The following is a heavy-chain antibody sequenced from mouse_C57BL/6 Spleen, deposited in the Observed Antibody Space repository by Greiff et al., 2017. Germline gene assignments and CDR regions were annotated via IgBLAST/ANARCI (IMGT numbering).Heavy chain of an antibody. CDR1: GYTFTSYW. J-gene: IGHJ4*01. V-gene: IGHV1-55*01. D-gene: IGHD3-2*02. Sequence: QVQLQQPGAELVKPGASVKMSCKASGYTFTSYWITWVKQRPGQGLEWIGDIYPGSGSTNYNEKFKSKATLTVDTSSSTAYMQLSSLTSEDSAVYYCARGNSGYDYYAMDYWGQGTSVTVSS. CDR2: IYPGSGST. CDR3: ARGNSGYDYYAMDY.